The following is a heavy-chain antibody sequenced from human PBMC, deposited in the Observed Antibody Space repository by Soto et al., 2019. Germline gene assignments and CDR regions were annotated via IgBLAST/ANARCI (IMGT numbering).Heavy chain of an antibody. D-gene: IGHD2-15*01. CDR2: FSIGGST. J-gene: IGHJ4*02. V-gene: IGHV3-23*01. CDR1: GFTFSSSA. CDR3: AKRRGAGGHFDY. Sequence: PVWSLRLSCASSGFTFSSSAMFWVRQVPGKGLEWVAVFSIGGSTHYADSVRGRFTISRDNSKNTLSLQMNSLTAEDTDVYFCAKRRGAGGHFDYWGQGALVTVSS.